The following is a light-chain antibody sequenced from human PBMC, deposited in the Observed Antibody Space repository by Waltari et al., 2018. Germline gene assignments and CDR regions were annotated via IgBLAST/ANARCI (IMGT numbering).Light chain of an antibody. V-gene: IGLV1-47*01. CDR1: RSNVGTTS. Sequence: QSVLTQPPSASGTPGQRVTIPCSGRRSNVGTTSVSWYQPLPGTAPNLLIYRNKQRPSGVPDRFSGSKSGTSASLAISGLRSEDEANYYCAAWDASLSGPRVFGGGTKLTVL. CDR3: AAWDASLSGPRV. J-gene: IGLJ3*02. CDR2: RNK.